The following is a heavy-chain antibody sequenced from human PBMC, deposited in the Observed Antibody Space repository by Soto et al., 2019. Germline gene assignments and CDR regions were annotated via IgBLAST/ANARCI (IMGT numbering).Heavy chain of an antibody. D-gene: IGHD5-12*01. CDR2: IYYSGST. V-gene: IGHV4-59*02. J-gene: IGHJ5*02. CDR1: GDSVSSYY. CDR3: ARGVATIGP. Sequence: SETLSLTCTVSGDSVSSYYWTWIRQPPGKGLEWIGYIYYSGSTNYNPSLKSRVTISVDTSKNQFSLKLTSVTAADTAVYYCARGVATIGPWGQGTLVTVS.